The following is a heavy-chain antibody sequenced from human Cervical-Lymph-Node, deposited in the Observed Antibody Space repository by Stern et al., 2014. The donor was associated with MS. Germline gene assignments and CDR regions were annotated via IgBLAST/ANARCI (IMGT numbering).Heavy chain of an antibody. Sequence: ESCPTLVKPTQTLTLTCTFSGFSLSASGVSVGWIRQPPGKALEWLALISWDDDKRYSPSLKSRLTITKDTSKNQVVLTMTNMDPVDTATFYCARGNSTGYYRDWFDPWGQGTLVTVSS. D-gene: IGHD6-19*01. CDR3: ARGNSTGYYRDWFDP. CDR2: ISWDDDK. CDR1: GFSLSASGVS. J-gene: IGHJ5*02. V-gene: IGHV2-5*02.